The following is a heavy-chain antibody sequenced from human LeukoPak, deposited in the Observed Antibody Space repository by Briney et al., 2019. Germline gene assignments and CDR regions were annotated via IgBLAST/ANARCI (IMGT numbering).Heavy chain of an antibody. CDR3: AKLWYSSSWDDFDY. CDR1: GFTVSSNY. V-gene: IGHV3-53*05. J-gene: IGHJ4*02. D-gene: IGHD6-13*01. CDR2: IYSGGST. Sequence: GGSLRLSCAASGFTVSSNYMSWVRQAPGKGLEWVSVIYSGGSTYYADSVKGRFTISRDNSKNTLYLQMNSLRAEDTAVYYCAKLWYSSSWDDFDYWGQGTLVTVSS.